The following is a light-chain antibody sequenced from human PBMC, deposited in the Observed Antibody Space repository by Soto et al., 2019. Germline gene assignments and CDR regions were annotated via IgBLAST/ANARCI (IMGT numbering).Light chain of an antibody. V-gene: IGKV3-15*01. CDR3: QQYTNWPSWT. J-gene: IGKJ1*01. Sequence: EKVMTQSPATLSMSPGERATLSCRASQSVASFVAWYQQKPGQAPRLLIYGASTRATGIPARFSGSGSGTEFTLTISSLQSEDFAVYYCQQYTNWPSWTFGQGTKVE. CDR1: QSVASF. CDR2: GAS.